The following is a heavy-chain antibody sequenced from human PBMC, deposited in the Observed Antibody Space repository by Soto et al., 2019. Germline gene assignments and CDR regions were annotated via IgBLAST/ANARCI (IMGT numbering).Heavy chain of an antibody. CDR3: ASKWLRLGAFDI. Sequence: GGSRRLSCAASGFTFSSYSMNWVRRAPGKGLEWVSYISSSSSTIYYADSVKGRFTISRDNAKNSLYLQMNSLRDEDTAVYYCASKWLRLGAFDIWGQGTMVTVSS. D-gene: IGHD5-12*01. V-gene: IGHV3-48*02. CDR2: ISSSSSTI. J-gene: IGHJ3*02. CDR1: GFTFSSYS.